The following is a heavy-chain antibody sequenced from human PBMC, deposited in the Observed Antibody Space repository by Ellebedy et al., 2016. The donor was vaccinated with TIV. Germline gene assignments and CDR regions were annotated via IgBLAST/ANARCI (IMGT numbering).Heavy chain of an antibody. CDR1: GFTFDDYA. V-gene: IGHV3-9*01. D-gene: IGHD7-27*01. Sequence: GGSLRLXXAASGFTFDDYAMHWVRQAPGKGLEWVSGISWRGHYIGYADSVRGRFTISRGNAKNSLYLQMNSLRIEDTAVHYCTKDLLRGIWGGSGRDYWGQGTLVTVSS. J-gene: IGHJ4*02. CDR2: ISWRGHYI. CDR3: TKDLLRGIWGGSGRDY.